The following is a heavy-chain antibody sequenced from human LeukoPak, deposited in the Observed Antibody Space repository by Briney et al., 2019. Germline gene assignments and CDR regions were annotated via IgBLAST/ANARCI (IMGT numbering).Heavy chain of an antibody. D-gene: IGHD1-20*01. CDR3: ARDRSNWNGEDS. J-gene: IGHJ4*02. CDR2: INHSGST. Sequence: SETLSLTCAVYGGSFSGYYWSWIRQPPGKGLEWIGEINHSGSTNYNPSLKSRVAISMNTSKNQFSLKLSSVTAADTAVYYCARDRSNWNGEDSWGPGTLVTVS. CDR1: GGSFSGYY. V-gene: IGHV4-34*01.